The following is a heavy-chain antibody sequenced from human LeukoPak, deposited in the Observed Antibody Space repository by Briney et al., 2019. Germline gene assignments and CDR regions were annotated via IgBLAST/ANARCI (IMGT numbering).Heavy chain of an antibody. V-gene: IGHV3-21*01. D-gene: IGHD3-3*02. J-gene: IGHJ5*02. Sequence: GGSLRLSCAASGFTFSSYEMNWVRQAPGKGLEWVSSISSSSSYIYYADSVKGRFTISRDNAKNSLYLQMNSLRAEDTAVYFCARQHSQVFDPWGQGTLVTVSS. CDR2: ISSSSSYI. CDR1: GFTFSSYE. CDR3: ARQHSQVFDP.